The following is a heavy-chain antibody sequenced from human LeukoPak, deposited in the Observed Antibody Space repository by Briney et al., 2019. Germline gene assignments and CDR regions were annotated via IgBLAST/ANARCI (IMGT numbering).Heavy chain of an antibody. Sequence: ASLKLSCTSSGYXFNGYYIHWVRQPPGQGLEWMGCINPNTSSINYAHQIKRRVTIARDTTINSAYMQLSRLRSDDTAVYYCARDPYSNYFDYWGQGTLVTVSS. CDR2: INPNTSSI. CDR3: ARDPYSNYFDY. J-gene: IGHJ4*02. CDR1: GYXFNGYY. V-gene: IGHV1-2*02. D-gene: IGHD5-18*01.